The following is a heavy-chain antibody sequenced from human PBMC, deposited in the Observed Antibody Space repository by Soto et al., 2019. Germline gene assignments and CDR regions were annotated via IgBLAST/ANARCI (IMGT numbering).Heavy chain of an antibody. CDR1: GDSVSNKDAA. CDR3: ARDYNWGYDF. Sequence: SQTLSLTCVISGDSVSNKDAAWNWIRQSPSRGLEWLGRTFYKSKWSNDYAVSVKSRISINPDTSKNQFSLQLNFVTPEDTAVYYCARDYNWGYDFWGLGTLVTVSS. V-gene: IGHV6-1*01. CDR2: TFYKSKWSN. J-gene: IGHJ4*02. D-gene: IGHD1-20*01.